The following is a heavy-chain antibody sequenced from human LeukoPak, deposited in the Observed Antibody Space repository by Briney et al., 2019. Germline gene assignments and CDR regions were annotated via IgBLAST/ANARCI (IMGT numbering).Heavy chain of an antibody. D-gene: IGHD1-26*01. J-gene: IGHJ4*02. Sequence: GGSLRLSCAASGFTFSSYSMNWVRQAPGKGLECVSSISSSSSYIYYADSVKGRFTISRDNAKNALYLQMNSLRAEDTAVYYCARDAKWEPVAEYWGQGTLVTVSS. CDR1: GFTFSSYS. CDR2: ISSSSSYI. V-gene: IGHV3-21*01. CDR3: ARDAKWEPVAEY.